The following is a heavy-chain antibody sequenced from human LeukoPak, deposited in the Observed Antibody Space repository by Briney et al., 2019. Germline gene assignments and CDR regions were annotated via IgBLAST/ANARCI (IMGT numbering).Heavy chain of an antibody. D-gene: IGHD5-18*01. CDR1: GFTFSDHY. Sequence: PGGSPRLSCAASGFTFSDHYMDWVRQAPGKGLEWVGRTRNKANSYTTEYAASVKGRFTISRDDSKNSLYLQMNSLKTEDTAVYYCARVMGRGYSYGTFDYWGQGTLVTVSS. CDR3: ARVMGRGYSYGTFDY. CDR2: TRNKANSYTT. V-gene: IGHV3-72*01. J-gene: IGHJ4*02.